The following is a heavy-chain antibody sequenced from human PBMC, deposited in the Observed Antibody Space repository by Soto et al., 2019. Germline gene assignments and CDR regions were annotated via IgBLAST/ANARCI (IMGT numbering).Heavy chain of an antibody. CDR1: GGSISSGGYS. CDR3: ARAVVVTGGGSLYYFDY. D-gene: IGHD2-21*02. V-gene: IGHV4-30-2*01. Sequence: PSETLSLTCAVSGGSISSGGYSWSWIRQPPGKGLEWIGYIYHSGSTYYNPSLKSRVTISVDRSKNQFSLKLSSVTAADTAVYYCARAVVVTGGGSLYYFDYWGQGTLVTVSS. CDR2: IYHSGST. J-gene: IGHJ4*02.